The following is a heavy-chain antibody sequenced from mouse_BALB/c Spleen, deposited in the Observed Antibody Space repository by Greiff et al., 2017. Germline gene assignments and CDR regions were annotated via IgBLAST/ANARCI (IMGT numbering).Heavy chain of an antibody. Sequence: QVQLQQPGAELVRPGASVKLSCTASGFTFTSYWINWVKQSPGQGLEWIGNIYPSDSYTNYNQKFKDKATLTVDKSSSTAYMQLSSPTSEDSAVYYCTREGYGYAWFAYWGQGTLVTVSA. V-gene: IGHV1-69*02. CDR3: TREGYGYAWFAY. CDR1: GFTFTSYW. D-gene: IGHD1-2*01. J-gene: IGHJ3*01. CDR2: IYPSDSYT.